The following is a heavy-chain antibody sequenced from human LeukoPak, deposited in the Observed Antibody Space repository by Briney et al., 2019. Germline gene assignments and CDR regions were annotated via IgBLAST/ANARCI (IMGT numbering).Heavy chain of an antibody. CDR3: ARGQYYYGSGNEFDY. CDR2: IYHSGST. Sequence: SETLSLTCTVSGYSISSGYYWGWIRQPPGKGLEWIGSIYHSGSTYYNPSLKSRVTMSVDTSKNQFSLKLSSVTAADTAVYYCARGQYYYGSGNEFDYWGQGTLVTVSS. V-gene: IGHV4-38-2*02. CDR1: GYSISSGYY. J-gene: IGHJ4*02. D-gene: IGHD3-10*01.